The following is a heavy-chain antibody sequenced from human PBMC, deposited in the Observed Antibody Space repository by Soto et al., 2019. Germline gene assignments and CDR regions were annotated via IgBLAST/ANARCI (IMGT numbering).Heavy chain of an antibody. CDR2: ISGSGGST. D-gene: IGHD3-3*01. J-gene: IGHJ6*02. V-gene: IGHV3-23*01. Sequence: GSLRLSCAASGFTFSSYAMSWVRQAPGKGLEWVSAISGSGGSTYYADSVKGRLTISRDNSKNTLYLQMNSLRAEDTAVYYCAKGDYDFWSGYFNYYGMDVWGQGTTVTVSS. CDR3: AKGDYDFWSGYFNYYGMDV. CDR1: GFTFSSYA.